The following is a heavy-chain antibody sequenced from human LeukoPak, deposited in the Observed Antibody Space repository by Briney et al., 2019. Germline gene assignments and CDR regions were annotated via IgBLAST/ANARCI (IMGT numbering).Heavy chain of an antibody. D-gene: IGHD5-12*01. CDR3: ARGPSGYHNT. CDR2: ISSSSTYI. V-gene: IGHV3-21*01. J-gene: IGHJ4*02. CDR1: GFTFSSYS. Sequence: PGGSLRLSCAASGFTFSSYSMNWVRQAPGKGLEWVSSISSSSTYIYYADSVKGRFTISRDNSKNTLYLQMNSLRAEDTAVYYCARGPSGYHNTGGQGTLVTVSS.